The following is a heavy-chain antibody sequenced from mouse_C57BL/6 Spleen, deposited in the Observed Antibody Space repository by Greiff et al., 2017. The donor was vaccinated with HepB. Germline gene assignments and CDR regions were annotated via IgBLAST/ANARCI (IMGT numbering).Heavy chain of an antibody. D-gene: IGHD2-5*01. V-gene: IGHV1-82*01. CDR2: IYPGDGNT. CDR1: GYAFSSSW. CDR3: ARSDYSNFYAMDY. Sequence: QVQLKQSGPELVKPGASVKISCKASGYAFSSSWMNWVTQRPGKGLEWIGRIYPGDGNTNYNGKFKGTATLTADKSSSTAYMQLSSLTSADSAVYFCARSDYSNFYAMDYWGQGTSVTVSS. J-gene: IGHJ4*01.